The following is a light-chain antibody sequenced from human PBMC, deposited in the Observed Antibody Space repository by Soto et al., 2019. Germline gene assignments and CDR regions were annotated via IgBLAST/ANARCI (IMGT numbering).Light chain of an antibody. J-gene: IGKJ4*01. CDR2: GAS. V-gene: IGKV3-15*01. Sequence: EIVMTQSPATLSVSPGERATLSCRASQSVSSNLAWYQQKPGQAPRLLIYGASTRATSLPDRISGSGSGTEFTLTISSLQSEDFALYYCQQYNDWPLTFGGGTKVEIK. CDR1: QSVSSN. CDR3: QQYNDWPLT.